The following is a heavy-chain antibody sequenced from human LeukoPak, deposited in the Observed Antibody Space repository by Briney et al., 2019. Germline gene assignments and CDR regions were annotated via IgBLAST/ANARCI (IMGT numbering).Heavy chain of an antibody. CDR2: INPNSGGT. V-gene: IGHV1-2*02. Sequence: ASVKVSCKASGYTFTGYYIHWVRQTPGQGLEWMGWINPNSGGTNYAQKFQGRVTMTRDTSISTVYMELSRLRSDDTAVYYCARDYTGSGWLDYWDQGALVTVSS. CDR1: GYTFTGYY. CDR3: ARDYTGSGWLDY. D-gene: IGHD6-19*01. J-gene: IGHJ4*02.